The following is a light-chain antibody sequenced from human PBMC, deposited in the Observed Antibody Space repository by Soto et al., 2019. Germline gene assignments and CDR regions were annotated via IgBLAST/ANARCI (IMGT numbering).Light chain of an antibody. CDR1: SSDVGGYNY. CDR2: DVS. Sequence: QSVLTQPASVSGSPGQSITISCTGTSSDVGGYNYVSWYQQHPGKAPQLMIYDVSHRPSGASNRFSGSKSGNTASLTISGRQAEDEADYYCSSYTSSSTYVFGTGTKLTVL. V-gene: IGLV2-14*01. CDR3: SSYTSSSTYV. J-gene: IGLJ1*01.